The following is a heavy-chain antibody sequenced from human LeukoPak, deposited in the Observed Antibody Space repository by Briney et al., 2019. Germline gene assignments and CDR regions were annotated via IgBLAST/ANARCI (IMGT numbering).Heavy chain of an antibody. J-gene: IGHJ3*01. CDR3: ARDTEVGWELLGMGIDY. CDR1: GFTVSSYY. V-gene: IGHV3-66*01. D-gene: IGHD1-26*01. CDR2: IHSGGTT. Sequence: PGGSLRLSCAASGFTVSSYYMSWVRQAPGKGLEWVSVIHSGGTTYYADSVKGRLTTSRDNSKNTLYLQMNSLRAEDTAVYYCARDTEVGWELLGMGIDYWGQGTMVTVSS.